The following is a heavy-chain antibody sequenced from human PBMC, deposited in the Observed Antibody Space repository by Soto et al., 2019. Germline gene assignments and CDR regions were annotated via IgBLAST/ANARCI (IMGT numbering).Heavy chain of an antibody. CDR3: AREGILGYCSGGSCYHSDY. CDR2: IYYSGST. Sequence: KTSETLSLTCTVSGGSISSGDYYWSWIRQPPGKGLEWIGYIYYSGSTYYNPSLKSRVTISVDTSKNQFSLKLSSVTAADTAVYYCAREGILGYCSGGSCYHSDYWGQGTLVTVSS. D-gene: IGHD2-15*01. J-gene: IGHJ4*02. V-gene: IGHV4-30-4*01. CDR1: GGSISSGDYY.